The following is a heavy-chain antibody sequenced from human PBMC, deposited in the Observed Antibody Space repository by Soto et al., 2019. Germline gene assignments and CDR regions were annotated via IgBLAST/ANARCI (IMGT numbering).Heavy chain of an antibody. Sequence: QDQLVQSGGEVKKPGASVKVSCKASGYSFTNYGITWVRQAPGQGFEWMGSISAYNGDTNYAQKLQGRVTMTTDASTSTAYLALRSLRSDDTVVYYCARDRGVAPPVAGNTHYYYYMDVWGKGTTVTVSS. CDR3: ARDRGVAPPVAGNTHYYYYMDV. J-gene: IGHJ6*03. CDR1: GYSFTNYG. V-gene: IGHV1-18*01. D-gene: IGHD6-19*01. CDR2: ISAYNGDT.